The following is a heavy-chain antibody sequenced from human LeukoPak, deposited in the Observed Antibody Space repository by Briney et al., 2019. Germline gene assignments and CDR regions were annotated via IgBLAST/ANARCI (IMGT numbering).Heavy chain of an antibody. Sequence: PGGSLRLSCAASGFTFSGYWMHWVRQGPGKGLVWVSRINIDGNTTTYADSVRGRFTASRDNAKNTLYLQMNSLRAEDTAVYYRARGYSGSYRIDYWGQGTLVTVSS. CDR2: INIDGNTT. D-gene: IGHD1-26*01. V-gene: IGHV3-74*01. CDR1: GFTFSGYW. CDR3: ARGYSGSYRIDY. J-gene: IGHJ4*02.